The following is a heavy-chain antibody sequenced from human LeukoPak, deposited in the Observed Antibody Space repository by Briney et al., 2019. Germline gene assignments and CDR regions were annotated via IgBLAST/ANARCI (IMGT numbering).Heavy chain of an antibody. CDR1: GFTFSASW. CDR2: INPDGSTR. Sequence: GGSLRLSCVTSGFTFSASWMSWVRQAPGKGLEWVASINPDGSTRHHVDSVKGRFTISRDNAKKSLSLQMGALRAEDTAVYFCAKLLGAATRYDYWGLGTLVIVSS. CDR3: AKLLGAATRYDY. J-gene: IGHJ4*02. V-gene: IGHV3-7*01. D-gene: IGHD2-15*01.